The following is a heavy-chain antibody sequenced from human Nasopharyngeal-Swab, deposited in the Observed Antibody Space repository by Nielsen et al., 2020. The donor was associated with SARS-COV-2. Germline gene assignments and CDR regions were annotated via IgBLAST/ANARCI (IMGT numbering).Heavy chain of an antibody. CDR3: ASLRADTPDLAY. CDR1: RFTFSRWP. Sequence: GGSLRLSCVASRFTFSRWPMHWVRQAPGKGLEWVTVISSDGSDKQYVDSVKGRFTISRDNSKNTLYLQMKSLRAEDTGVYYCASLRADTPDLAYWGQGTLVTVSS. V-gene: IGHV3-30*03. CDR2: ISSDGSDK. D-gene: IGHD2-15*01. J-gene: IGHJ4*02.